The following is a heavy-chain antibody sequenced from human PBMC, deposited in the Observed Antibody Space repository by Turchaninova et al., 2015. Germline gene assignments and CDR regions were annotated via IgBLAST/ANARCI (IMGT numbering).Heavy chain of an antibody. CDR1: GFTFGTYI. D-gene: IGHD2-21*02. CDR3: ARSHGRVTLSYFDY. J-gene: IGHJ4*02. Sequence: EVQLVESVGGLVRPGGSRGLAGAAFGFTFGTYIMNGVRQAPGKGLEWFPSISSSISFIYYADSVKGRFTISRDNAQNSLYLQMNSLRAEDTAVYYCARSHGRVTLSYFDYWGQGTLVTVSS. V-gene: IGHV3-21*01. CDR2: ISSSISFI.